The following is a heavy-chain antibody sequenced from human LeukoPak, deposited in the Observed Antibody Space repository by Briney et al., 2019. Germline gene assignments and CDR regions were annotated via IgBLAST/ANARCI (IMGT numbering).Heavy chain of an antibody. V-gene: IGHV1-69*13. Sequence: SVKVSCKAPGYTFTRYAMNWVRQAPGQGLEWMGGIIPIFGTANYAQKFQGRVTITADESTSTAYMELSSLRSEDTAVYYCASSLIVVVPAANRYFQHWGRGTLVTVSS. CDR3: ASSLIVVVPAANRYFQH. D-gene: IGHD2-2*01. J-gene: IGHJ1*01. CDR1: GYTFTRYA. CDR2: IIPIFGTA.